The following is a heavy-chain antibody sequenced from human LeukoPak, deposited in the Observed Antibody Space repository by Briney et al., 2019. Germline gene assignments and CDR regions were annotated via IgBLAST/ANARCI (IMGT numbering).Heavy chain of an antibody. CDR1: GGTFSSYA. Sequence: SVKVSCKASGGTFSSYAISWVRQAPGQGLEWMGRIIPIFGTANYAQKFQGRVTITTDESTSTAYMELSSLRSEDTAVYYCARQITIFGVVTYWSPSHMGWFDPWGQGTLVTVSS. D-gene: IGHD3-3*01. CDR2: IIPIFGTA. J-gene: IGHJ5*02. CDR3: ARQITIFGVVTYWSPSHMGWFDP. V-gene: IGHV1-69*05.